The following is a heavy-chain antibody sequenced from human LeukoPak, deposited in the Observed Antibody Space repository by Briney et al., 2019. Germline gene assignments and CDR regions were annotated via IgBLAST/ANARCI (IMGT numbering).Heavy chain of an antibody. J-gene: IGHJ4*02. V-gene: IGHV4-34*01. CDR1: GGSFSGYY. CDR3: AGGARRWGRAVKWELLEFDY. CDR2: INHSGST. D-gene: IGHD1-26*01. Sequence: PSETLSLTCAVYGGSFSGYYWSWIRQPPGKGLEWIGEINHSGSTNYNPSLKSRVTISVDTSKNQFSLKLSSVTAADTAVYYCAGGARRWGRAVKWELLEFDYWGQGTLVTVSS.